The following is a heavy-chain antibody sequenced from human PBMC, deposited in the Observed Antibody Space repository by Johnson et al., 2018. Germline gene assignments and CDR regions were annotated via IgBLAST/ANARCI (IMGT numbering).Heavy chain of an antibody. V-gene: IGHV3-30-3*01. Sequence: QVQLVESGGGVVQPGRSXRLSCAASGFTFSSYAMHWVRQAPGKGLEWVAVISYHGSNKYYADSVKGRFTISRDNSKNTLYLQMNSRRAEDAAVYYCARSSTIFGVVITYYMDVWGKGTTVTVSS. CDR3: ARSSTIFGVVITYYMDV. CDR1: GFTFSSYA. D-gene: IGHD3-3*01. CDR2: ISYHGSNK. J-gene: IGHJ6*03.